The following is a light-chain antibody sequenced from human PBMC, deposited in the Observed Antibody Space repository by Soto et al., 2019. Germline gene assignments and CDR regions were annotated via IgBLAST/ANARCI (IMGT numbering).Light chain of an antibody. CDR2: STN. V-gene: IGLV7-43*01. Sequence: QTVVTQEPSLTVSPGGTVTLTCASSTGAVTSGYYPNWVQQKPGQAPRALIYSTNNRHSWTPARFSGSLLGDKAALTLSGVQPEDEAEYYCLLFYGGTYVFGPGTKLTVL. CDR3: LLFYGGTYV. J-gene: IGLJ1*01. CDR1: TGAVTSGYY.